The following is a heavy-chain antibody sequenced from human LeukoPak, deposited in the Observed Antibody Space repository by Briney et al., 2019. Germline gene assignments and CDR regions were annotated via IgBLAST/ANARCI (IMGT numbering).Heavy chain of an antibody. CDR1: GFTFSSYA. D-gene: IGHD1-1*01. CDR3: ARDPVPATARHFDY. CDR2: TSSDGNIK. V-gene: IGHV3-30-3*01. J-gene: IGHJ4*02. Sequence: GGSLRLSCAASGFTFSSYAMHWVRQAPGKGLEWVAVTSSDGNIKYYADSVEGRFTISRDNSKNTLYLQMNSLRGEDTGVYYCARDPVPATARHFDYWGQGTLVTVSS.